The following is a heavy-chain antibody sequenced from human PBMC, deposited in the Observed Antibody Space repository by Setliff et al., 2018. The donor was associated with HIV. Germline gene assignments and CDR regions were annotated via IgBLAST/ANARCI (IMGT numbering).Heavy chain of an antibody. V-gene: IGHV4-61*02. CDR2: IYTSGST. CDR1: GGSISSGDYY. J-gene: IGHJ6*03. D-gene: IGHD5-18*01. CDR3: VRHTRDTSLAHYYYYIDV. Sequence: NPSETLSLTCTVSGGSISSGDYYWSWIRQPAGKGLEWIGRIYTSGSTNYNPSLKSRVTISVDTSKNQFSLNVNSVTAPDTAVYYCVRHTRDTSLAHYYYYIDVWGKGTTVTVSS.